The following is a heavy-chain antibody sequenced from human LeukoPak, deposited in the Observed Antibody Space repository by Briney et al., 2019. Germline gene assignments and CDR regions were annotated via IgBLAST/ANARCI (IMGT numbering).Heavy chain of an antibody. Sequence: PGGSLRLSCAASGFTFSSYAMNWVRQAPGKGLEWVSAISGSGGSTYYADSVKGRFTISRDNSKNTLYLQMNSLRAEDTAVYYCAKSSYYDSSGYYREYYFDHWGQGTLVTVSS. CDR3: AKSSYYDSSGYYREYYFDH. V-gene: IGHV3-23*01. CDR1: GFTFSSYA. J-gene: IGHJ4*02. D-gene: IGHD3-22*01. CDR2: ISGSGGST.